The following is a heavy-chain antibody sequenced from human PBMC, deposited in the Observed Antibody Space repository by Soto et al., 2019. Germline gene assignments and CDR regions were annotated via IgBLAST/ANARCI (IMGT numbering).Heavy chain of an antibody. J-gene: IGHJ6*02. CDR2: INTDGSGT. CDR1: GFTFSSDW. D-gene: IGHD3-10*01. Sequence: QPGGSLRLSCAASGFTFSSDWMHWVRQAPGKGLVWVSRINTDGSGTTYADSVKGRFTISRDNAKNMVYLQMNSLRAEDTAVYYCARDRVTMVRGVIITFDYYGMDVWGQGTTVTV. CDR3: ARDRVTMVRGVIITFDYYGMDV. V-gene: IGHV3-74*01.